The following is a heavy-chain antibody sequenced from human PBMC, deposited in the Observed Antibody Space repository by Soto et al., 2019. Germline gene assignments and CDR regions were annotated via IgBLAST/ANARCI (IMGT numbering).Heavy chain of an antibody. CDR1: GFTFSSYA. J-gene: IGHJ4*02. V-gene: IGHV3-30-3*01. D-gene: IGHD3-16*01. CDR2: ISYDGSNK. CDR3: ARDLDYGGPFDY. Sequence: QVQLVESGGGVVQPGRSLRLSCAASGFTFSSYAMHWVRQAPGKGLEWVAVISYDGSNKYYADSVKGRFTISRDNSKNTLYLQMNSLRAEDTAVYYCARDLDYGGPFDYWGQRTLVTVSS.